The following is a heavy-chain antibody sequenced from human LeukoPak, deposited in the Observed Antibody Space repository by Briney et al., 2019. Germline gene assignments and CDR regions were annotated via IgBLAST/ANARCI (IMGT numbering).Heavy chain of an antibody. V-gene: IGHV4-59*01. CDR2: LYYSGGT. CDR1: GGSISSYY. J-gene: IGHJ6*03. D-gene: IGHD6-6*01. CDR3: ARDWGVSARPGYMDV. Sequence: SGTLSLTCTVSGGSISSYYRSWIRQPPGKGLEWIGYLYYSGGTNYNPPLKSRVTISVDTSKTQFSLRLSSVTAADTAVYYCARDWGVSARPGYMDVWGKGTTVTVSS.